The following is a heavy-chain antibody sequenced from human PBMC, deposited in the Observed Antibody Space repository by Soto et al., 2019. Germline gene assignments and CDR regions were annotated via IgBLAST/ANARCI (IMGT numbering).Heavy chain of an antibody. Sequence: GGSLRLSCAASGFTFSSYAMSWVRQAPGKGLEWVSAISGSGGSTYYADSVKGRFTISRDNSKNTLYLQMNSLRAEDTAVYYCAKGTQGYSYGYPSRTFGDYWGQGTLVTVPQ. CDR3: AKGTQGYSYGYPSRTFGDY. CDR2: ISGSGGST. CDR1: GFTFSSYA. J-gene: IGHJ4*02. V-gene: IGHV3-23*01. D-gene: IGHD5-18*01.